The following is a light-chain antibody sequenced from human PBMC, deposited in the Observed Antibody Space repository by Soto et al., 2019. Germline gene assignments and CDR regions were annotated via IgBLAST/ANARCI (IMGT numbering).Light chain of an antibody. J-gene: IGKJ2*01. CDR2: AAS. Sequence: IQLTQSPSSLSASVGDRVTITCRASQDIGIYLAWYQQKPGKAPNLLIYAASSLQRGVPSRFSGSGSGTDFTLTIRSLQPEDFATYYCQQSYSTPYTFGQGTKVDIK. V-gene: IGKV1-39*01. CDR3: QQSYSTPYT. CDR1: QDIGIY.